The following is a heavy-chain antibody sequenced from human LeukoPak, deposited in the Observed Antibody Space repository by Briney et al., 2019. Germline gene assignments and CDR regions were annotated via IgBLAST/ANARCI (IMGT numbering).Heavy chain of an antibody. CDR1: GFTFNYYA. Sequence: PGGSLRLSCAASGFTFNYYAMHWVRQTPGRGLEWVAVITYDGNRQYYADSLKGRFTISRDNTKSSLYIEMNSLRDEDTSVYYCAREGGLAGSYPRGRDDYYYGFVVWGQGTTVTVSS. J-gene: IGHJ6*02. V-gene: IGHV3-30*14. CDR3: AREGGLAGSYPRGRDDYYYGFVV. CDR2: ITYDGNRQ. D-gene: IGHD6-19*01.